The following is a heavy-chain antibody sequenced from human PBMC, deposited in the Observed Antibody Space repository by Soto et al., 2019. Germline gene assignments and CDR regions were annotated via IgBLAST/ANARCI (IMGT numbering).Heavy chain of an antibody. V-gene: IGHV3-21*06. CDR2: ISSTTNYI. CDR1: GFTCTRYI. CDR3: ARESEDLTSNFDY. J-gene: IGHJ4*02. Sequence: GGALRLSCAASGFTCTRYIMNWVRQSPGKGLEWVSSISSTTNYIYYGDSMKGRFTISRDNAKNSLYLEMNSLRAEDTAVYYCARESEDLTSNFDYWGQGTLVTVSS.